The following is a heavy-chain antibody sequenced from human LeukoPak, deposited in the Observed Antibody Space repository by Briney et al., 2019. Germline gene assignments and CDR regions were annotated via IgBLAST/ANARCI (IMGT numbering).Heavy chain of an antibody. CDR1: GGSISSGDYY. Sequence: SQTLSLTCTVSGGSISSGDYYWSWIRQPPGTGLEWIGYIYYSGSTYYNPSLKSRVTISVDTSKNQFSLKLSSVTAADTAVYYCARTYGSGSYPYYYYGMDVWGQGTTVTVSS. V-gene: IGHV4-30-4*01. CDR2: IYYSGST. D-gene: IGHD3-10*01. CDR3: ARTYGSGSYPYYYYGMDV. J-gene: IGHJ6*02.